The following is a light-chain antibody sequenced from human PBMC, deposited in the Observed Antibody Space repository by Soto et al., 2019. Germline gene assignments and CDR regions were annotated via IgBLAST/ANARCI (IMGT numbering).Light chain of an antibody. J-gene: IGKJ2*02. Sequence: EIVMTQSPATLSVSPGERATLSCRASQSVSSNLAWYQQKPGQAPRLLIYGASTRATGIPARFSGSGSGTEFTLTISSLPSEYFAVYYCQQYNNSPRTFGHAPKLQIK. CDR3: QQYNNSPRT. V-gene: IGKV3-15*01. CDR1: QSVSSN. CDR2: GAS.